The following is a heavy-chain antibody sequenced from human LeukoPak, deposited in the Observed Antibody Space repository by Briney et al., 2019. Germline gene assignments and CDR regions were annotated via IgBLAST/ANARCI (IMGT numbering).Heavy chain of an antibody. V-gene: IGHV1-2*02. J-gene: IGHJ4*02. CDR3: AREGDGYNYFDY. CDR2: IKPNTADT. CDR1: GYIFTGYY. Sequence: ASVKVSCKASGYIFTGYYIHWVRQAPGQGLEWMGWIKPNTADTKYAQNFRGRVTMTRDTSTSTAYMELSRLTPDDTAVYHCAREGDGYNYFDYWGQGTLVTVSS. D-gene: IGHD5-24*01.